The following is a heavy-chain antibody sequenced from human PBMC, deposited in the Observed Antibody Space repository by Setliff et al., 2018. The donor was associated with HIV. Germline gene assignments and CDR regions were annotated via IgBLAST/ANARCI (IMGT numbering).Heavy chain of an antibody. CDR1: NGSFSGYY. V-gene: IGHV4-34*12. J-gene: IGHJ4*02. Sequence: SETLSLTCAVYNGSFSGYYWSWIRQTPERGLEWIAYFMYTDVHYVNYLNYRNPSLASRLSISVDKSKNQFSLTLSSVTAADTAVYYCARARSDWYNVRPYYFDLWGQGTPVTVSS. CDR2: FMYTDVHYVNYLN. D-gene: IGHD6-19*01. CDR3: ARARSDWYNVRPYYFDL.